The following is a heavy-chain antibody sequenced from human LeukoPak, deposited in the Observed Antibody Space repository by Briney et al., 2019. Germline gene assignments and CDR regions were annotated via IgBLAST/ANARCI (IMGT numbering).Heavy chain of an antibody. CDR1: GGTFSTFV. Sequence: SVKVSCKASGGTFSTFVITWVRQAPGQGLEWMGRIIPVLDIANYAQNFQGRVTITADKSTSTAYLELSSLRSEDTAVYYCARRCDSCSCPLDYWGQGTLVTVSS. D-gene: IGHD2-15*01. V-gene: IGHV1-69*04. CDR3: ARRCDSCSCPLDY. CDR2: IIPVLDIA. J-gene: IGHJ4*02.